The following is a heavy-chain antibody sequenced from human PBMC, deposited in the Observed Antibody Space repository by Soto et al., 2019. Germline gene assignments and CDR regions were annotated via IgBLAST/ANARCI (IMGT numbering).Heavy chain of an antibody. CDR3: TRGSGGQPPYFNY. CDR2: IKSDGSTT. CDR1: GFTFSTYW. D-gene: IGHD2-15*01. V-gene: IGHV3-74*01. J-gene: IGHJ4*02. Sequence: EVQLVESGGGLVQPGGSLRLYCAASGFTFSTYWMHWVRQAPGKGLVWISHIKSDGSTTNYADSVKGRFTISRDNAKNTLYLQMNSLRAEDTAVYYCTRGSGGQPPYFNYLGQGALVTVSS.